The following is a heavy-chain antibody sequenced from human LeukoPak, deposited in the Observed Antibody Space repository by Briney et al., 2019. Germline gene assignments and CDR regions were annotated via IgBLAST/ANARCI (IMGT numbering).Heavy chain of an antibody. CDR3: ARHAYCGGDCYRFDY. Sequence: PSETLSLTCTVSGGSISTYQWSWIRQPSGKGLEWIGYIYYSGSTNYNPSLKSRVTISVDTSKNQFSPKLTSVTAADTAVYYCARHAYCGGDCYRFDYWGQGTLVTVSS. J-gene: IGHJ4*02. CDR2: IYYSGST. CDR1: GGSISTYQ. V-gene: IGHV4-59*01. D-gene: IGHD2-21*02.